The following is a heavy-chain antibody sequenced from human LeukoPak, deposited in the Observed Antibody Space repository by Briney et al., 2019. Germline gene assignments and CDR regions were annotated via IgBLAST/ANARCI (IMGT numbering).Heavy chain of an antibody. D-gene: IGHD3-10*01. V-gene: IGHV5-51*01. Sequence: GESLKISCTGSAYNFTNYWIGWVRQMPGKGLEWMGIIYPGDSDTRYSPSFQGQVTISADKSISTAYLQWSSLKASDNAIYYCARCVLRKYVNYRSGGVDGFDIWGQGTMITVSS. CDR2: IYPGDSDT. CDR1: AYNFTNYW. J-gene: IGHJ3*02. CDR3: ARCVLRKYVNYRSGGVDGFDI.